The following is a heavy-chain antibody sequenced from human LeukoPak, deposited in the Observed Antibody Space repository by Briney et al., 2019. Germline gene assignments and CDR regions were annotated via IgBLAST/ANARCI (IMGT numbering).Heavy chain of an antibody. CDR1: GFTFSSYS. V-gene: IGHV3-48*01. J-gene: IGHJ5*02. CDR2: ISSSSSTI. Sequence: TGGSLRLSCAASGFTFSSYSMNWVRQAPGKGLEWVSYISSSSSTIYYADSVKGRFTISRDNAKNSPYLQMNSLGAEDTAVYYCASIQGRIGYHWGQGTLVTVSS. CDR3: ASIQGRIGYH. D-gene: IGHD2-15*01.